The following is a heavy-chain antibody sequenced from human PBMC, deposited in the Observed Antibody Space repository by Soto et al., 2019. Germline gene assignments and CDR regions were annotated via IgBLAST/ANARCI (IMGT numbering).Heavy chain of an antibody. V-gene: IGHV5-51*01. J-gene: IGHJ6*02. CDR2: IYPGDSDT. Sequence: GESLKISCKGSGYTFTNYWIGWVRQMPGKGPEWMGIIYPGDSDTKYNPSFQGQVTISADKSITTTYLQWSGLKASDTAIYYCAASIFYYGMDVWGQGTTVTVSS. CDR1: GYTFTNYW. CDR3: AASIFYYGMDV.